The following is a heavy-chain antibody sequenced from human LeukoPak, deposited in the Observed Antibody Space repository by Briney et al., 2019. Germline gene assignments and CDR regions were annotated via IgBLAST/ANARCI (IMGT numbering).Heavy chain of an antibody. CDR3: ARDLTTLDY. V-gene: IGHV1-18*01. D-gene: IGHD4-17*01. CDR2: MNPNSGNT. CDR1: GYTLTSYD. J-gene: IGHJ4*02. Sequence: GASVKVSCKASGYTLTSYDINWVRQATGQGLEWMGWMNPNSGNTNYAQKLQGRVTMTTDTSTSTAYMELRSLRSDDTAVYYCARDLTTLDYWGQGTLVTVSS.